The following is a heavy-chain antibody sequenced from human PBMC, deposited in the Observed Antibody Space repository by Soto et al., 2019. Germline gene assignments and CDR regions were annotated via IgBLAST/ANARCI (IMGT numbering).Heavy chain of an antibody. CDR1: GYSFTSYW. CDR3: ARHRRGMAAAVVRTWYFDY. Sequence: PGESLKISCKGSGYSFTSYWIGWVRQMPGKGLEWMGIIYPGDSDTRYSPSFQGQVTISADKSISTAYLQWSSLKASDTAMYYCARHRRGMAAAVVRTWYFDYWGQGTPVTVSS. V-gene: IGHV5-51*01. D-gene: IGHD6-13*01. CDR2: IYPGDSDT. J-gene: IGHJ4*02.